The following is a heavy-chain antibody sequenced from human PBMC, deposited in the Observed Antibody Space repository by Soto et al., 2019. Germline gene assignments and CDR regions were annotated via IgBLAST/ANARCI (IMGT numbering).Heavy chain of an antibody. CDR3: VKRRGAGGYFAY. CDR1: GFTFSSYA. Sequence: PGGSLRLSCAASGFTFSSYAMGWVRQGPGKGLEWVAVISYGGSKNYADSARGRSTISRDNQKNTLSLQMNSLTAEDTAVYFCVKRRGAGGYFAYWGQGALVTVSS. D-gene: IGHD2-15*01. J-gene: IGHJ4*02. V-gene: IGHV3-23*01. CDR2: ISYGGSK.